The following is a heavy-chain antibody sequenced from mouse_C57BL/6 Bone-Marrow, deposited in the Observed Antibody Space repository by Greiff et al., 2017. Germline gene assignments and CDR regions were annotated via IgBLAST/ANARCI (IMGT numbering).Heavy chain of an antibody. V-gene: IGHV1-15*01. CDR3: TRSFITTLVAFDY. Sequence: QVQLQQSGAELVRPGASVTLSCKASGYTFTDYEMHWVKQTPVHGLEWIGAIDPETGGTAYNQKFKGKAILTAAKSSSTAYMALRSLTSEDSAVYYCTRSFITTLVAFDYWGQGTTLTVSS. CDR2: IDPETGGT. J-gene: IGHJ2*01. D-gene: IGHD1-1*01. CDR1: GYTFTDYE.